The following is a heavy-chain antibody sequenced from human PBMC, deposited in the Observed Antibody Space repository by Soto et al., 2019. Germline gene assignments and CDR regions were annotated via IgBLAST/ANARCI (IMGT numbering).Heavy chain of an antibody. CDR1: GFTFSTYA. D-gene: IGHD3-9*01. CDR3: AKDPTDERLVITPLEP. V-gene: IGHV3-23*01. CDR2: VGGSGSST. Sequence: EEQLLLSGGGSVQPGGSLRLSCVASGFTFSTYAMSWVRQAPGKGLQWVASVGGSGSSTYDAEFVKGRFTVSRDNSKNTLYLQMNNLRAEDTALYFCAKDPTDERLVITPLEPWGQGALVTVSS. J-gene: IGHJ4*01.